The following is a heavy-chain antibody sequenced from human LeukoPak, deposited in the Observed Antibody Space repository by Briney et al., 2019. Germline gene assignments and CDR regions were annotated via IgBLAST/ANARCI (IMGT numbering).Heavy chain of an antibody. Sequence: GGSLRLSCAASGFTFSSYGMHWVRQAPGKGLEWVAVISYDGSNKYYADSVKGRFTISRDNSKNTLYLQMNSLRAEDTAVYYCAKYHQQLAAYYYYGMDVWGQGTTVTVSS. CDR3: AKYHQQLAAYYYYGMDV. J-gene: IGHJ6*02. CDR1: GFTFSSYG. CDR2: ISYDGSNK. D-gene: IGHD6-13*01. V-gene: IGHV3-30*18.